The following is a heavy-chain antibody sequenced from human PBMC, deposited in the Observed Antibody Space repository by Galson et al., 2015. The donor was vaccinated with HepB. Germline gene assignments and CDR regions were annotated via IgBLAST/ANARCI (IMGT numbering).Heavy chain of an antibody. V-gene: IGHV3-7*03. CDR3: ARGITMVRGVIITNPTRYFDL. D-gene: IGHD3-10*01. CDR1: GFTFSSYW. J-gene: IGHJ2*01. CDR2: IKQDGNER. Sequence: SLRLSCAASGFTFSSYWMSWVRQAPGKGLEWVANIKQDGNERYYVDSVKGRFTISRDNAKNSLYLQMNSLRAEDTAVYYCARGITMVRGVIITNPTRYFDLWGRGILVTVSS.